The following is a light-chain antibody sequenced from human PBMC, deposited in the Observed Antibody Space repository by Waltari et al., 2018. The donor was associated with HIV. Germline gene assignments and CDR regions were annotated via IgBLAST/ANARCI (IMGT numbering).Light chain of an antibody. J-gene: IGLJ3*02. CDR1: SSDVGRYNL. CDR2: EVS. V-gene: IGLV2-23*02. Sequence: QSALTQPASVSGSPGQSITISCTGTSSDVGRYNLVSWYQQHPGKPPKLMIYEVSKRPPGVYSRFSRSKSGNMASLTISGLQAEDEADYYCCSYAGSSTLVFGGGTKLTVL. CDR3: CSYAGSSTLV.